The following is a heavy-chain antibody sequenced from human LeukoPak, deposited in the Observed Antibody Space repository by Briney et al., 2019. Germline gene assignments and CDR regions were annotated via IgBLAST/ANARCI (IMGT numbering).Heavy chain of an antibody. CDR2: IYYSGST. Sequence: SETLSLTFTFSRDSNSSNSQYRGCIRQPPGKGLEWIGSIYYSGSTYYNPSLKSRVTISVDTSKNQFSLKLSSVTAADTSVYYWASLGTELDPYYLGSWGQGTLVTVSS. V-gene: IGHV4-39*01. J-gene: IGHJ4*02. CDR3: ASLGTELDPYYLGS. D-gene: IGHD1-26*01. CDR1: RDSNSSNSQY.